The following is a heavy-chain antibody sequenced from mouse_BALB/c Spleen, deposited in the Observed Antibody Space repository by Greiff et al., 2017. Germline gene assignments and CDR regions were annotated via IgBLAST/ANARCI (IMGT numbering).Heavy chain of an antibody. D-gene: IGHD2-2*01. J-gene: IGHJ4*01. V-gene: IGHV2-6-7*01. CDR2: IWGDGST. CDR1: GFSFTGYG. CDR3: ARRGDYYGYDYAMDY. Sequence: VKLVESGPGLVAPSQSLSITCTVSGFSFTGYGVNWVRQPPGKGLEWLGMIWGDGSTDYNSALKSRLSISKDNSKSQVFLKMNSLQTDDTARYYCARRGDYYGYDYAMDYWGQGTSVTVSS.